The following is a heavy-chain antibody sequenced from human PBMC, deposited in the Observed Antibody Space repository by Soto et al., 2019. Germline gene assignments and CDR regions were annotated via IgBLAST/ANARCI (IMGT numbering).Heavy chain of an antibody. CDR1: GGSISSSIYY. J-gene: IGHJ3*02. CDR3: GRGDYANAFDI. Sequence: SETLSLTCTVSGGSISSSIYYGGWIRQPPGKGLEWIGSIFYSGSTYYNPSLKSRVTISVDTSKNQFSLKLSSVTAADTAVYYCGRGDYANAFDIWGQGTMVTVSS. V-gene: IGHV4-39*07. D-gene: IGHD4-17*01. CDR2: IFYSGST.